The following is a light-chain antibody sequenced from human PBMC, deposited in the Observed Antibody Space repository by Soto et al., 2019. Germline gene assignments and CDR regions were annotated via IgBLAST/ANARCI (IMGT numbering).Light chain of an antibody. CDR3: QQYDSSQYT. Sequence: IVLTQSPGTLSLSPGERATLSCRASQSVSSSYLAWYQQKPGQAPRLVIYGGSTRATGIPARFSGSGSGTDFTLTISRLEPQDFAIYYCQQYDSSQYTVGPGTKVEVK. J-gene: IGKJ2*01. V-gene: IGKV3-20*01. CDR2: GGS. CDR1: QSVSSSY.